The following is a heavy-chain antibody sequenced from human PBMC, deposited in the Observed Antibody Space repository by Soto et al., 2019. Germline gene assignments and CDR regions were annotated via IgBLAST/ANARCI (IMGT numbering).Heavy chain of an antibody. J-gene: IGHJ4*02. CDR1: GFTFSSYG. CDR3: AKGGVAVRDEVDY. CDR2: ISYDGSNK. D-gene: IGHD3-10*01. Sequence: PGGSLRLSCAASGFTFSSYGMHWVRQAPGKGLEWVAVISYDGSNKYYADSVKGRFTISRDNSKNTLYLQMNSLRAEDTAVYYCAKGGVAVRDEVDYWGQGTLVTVSS. V-gene: IGHV3-30*18.